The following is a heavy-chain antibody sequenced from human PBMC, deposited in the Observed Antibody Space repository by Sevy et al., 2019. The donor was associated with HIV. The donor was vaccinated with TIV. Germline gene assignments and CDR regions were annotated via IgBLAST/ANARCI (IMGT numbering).Heavy chain of an antibody. D-gene: IGHD4-17*01. V-gene: IGHV2-5*02. CDR1: GFSLTTSAMD. CDR3: AHRPYGDYVGGFDV. J-gene: IGHJ3*01. Sequence: SGPTLVNPTQTLTLTCTFSGFSLTTSAMDVGWIRQPPGKALEWLALIYWDDDKYYSPSLQSRLTITKETTKNQVVLRMTNMDPVDTATYFCAHRPYGDYVGGFDVWGQGTLVTVSS. CDR2: IYWDDDK.